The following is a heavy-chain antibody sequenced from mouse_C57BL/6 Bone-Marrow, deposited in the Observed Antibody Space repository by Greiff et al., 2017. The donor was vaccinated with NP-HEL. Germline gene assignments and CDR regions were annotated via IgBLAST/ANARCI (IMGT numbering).Heavy chain of an antibody. Sequence: QVQLKQSGAELVRPGTSVKVSCKASGYAFTNYLIEWVKQRPGQGLEWIGVINPGSGGTNYNEKFKGKATLTADKSSSTAYMQLSSLTSEDSAVYFCARRVGTAQATHAMDYWGQGTSVTVSS. D-gene: IGHD3-2*02. CDR2: INPGSGGT. CDR1: GYAFTNYL. CDR3: ARRVGTAQATHAMDY. V-gene: IGHV1-54*01. J-gene: IGHJ4*01.